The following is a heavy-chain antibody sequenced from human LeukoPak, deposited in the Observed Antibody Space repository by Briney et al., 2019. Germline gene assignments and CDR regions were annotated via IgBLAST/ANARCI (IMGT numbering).Heavy chain of an antibody. J-gene: IGHJ4*02. CDR3: ARGGHSDFDF. CDR2: MYHSGST. Sequence: SETLSLTCSVSGYSISRAYYWGWIRQPPGKGLEWIGNMYHSGSTYYNPSLKSRVTISVDTSKNQFSLKLSSVTAADTAVYYCARGGHSDFDFWGQGTLVTVSS. V-gene: IGHV4-38-2*02. D-gene: IGHD2-21*01. CDR1: GYSISRAYY.